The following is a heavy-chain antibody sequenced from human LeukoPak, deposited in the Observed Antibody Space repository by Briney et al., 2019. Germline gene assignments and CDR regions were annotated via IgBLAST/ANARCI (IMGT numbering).Heavy chain of an antibody. CDR2: MNPNSGNT. CDR1: GYTFTSHD. V-gene: IGHV1-8*01. J-gene: IGHJ6*02. Sequence: GASVKVSCKASGYTFTSHDINWVRQATGQGLEWMGWMNPNSGNTGYAQKFQGRVTMTRNTSISTAYMELSSLRSEDTAVYYCARGVADYDFWSGTVDYYYGMDVWGQGTTVTVSS. D-gene: IGHD3-3*01. CDR3: ARGVADYDFWSGTVDYYYGMDV.